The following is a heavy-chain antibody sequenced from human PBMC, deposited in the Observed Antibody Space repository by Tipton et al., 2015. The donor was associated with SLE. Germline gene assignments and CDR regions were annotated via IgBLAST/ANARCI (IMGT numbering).Heavy chain of an antibody. CDR3: ARHATYCSGTNCQSHLDY. V-gene: IGHV4-38-2*01. J-gene: IGHJ4*02. D-gene: IGHD2-2*01. CDR1: GYSITSGYY. CDR2: IWHSGST. Sequence: GLVKPSETLSLSCGVSGYSITSGYYWGWIRQPPGKGLEWIGSIWHSGSTYYNPSLKSRVSISVDTSRNYFSLNLNSVTAADTAVYYCARHATYCSGTNCQSHLDYWGQGTLVTVSS.